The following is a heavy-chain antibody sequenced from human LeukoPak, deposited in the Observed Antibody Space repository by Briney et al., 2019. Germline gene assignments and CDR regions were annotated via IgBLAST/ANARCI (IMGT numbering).Heavy chain of an antibody. V-gene: IGHV3-21*01. Sequence: GGSLRLSCAASGFTFSSYSMNWVRQAPGKGLEWVSSISSSSSYIYYADSVKGRFTISRDNAKNSLYLQMNRLRAENTAVYYCARDSPGLGGNWGQGTLVTVSS. CDR2: ISSSSSYI. D-gene: IGHD2-15*01. J-gene: IGHJ4*02. CDR3: ARDSPGLGGN. CDR1: GFTFSSYS.